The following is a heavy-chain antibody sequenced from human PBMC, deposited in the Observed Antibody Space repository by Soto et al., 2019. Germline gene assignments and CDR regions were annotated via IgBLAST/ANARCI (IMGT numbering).Heavy chain of an antibody. V-gene: IGHV1-69*13. CDR2: IIPIFGTA. Sequence: GASVKVSCKASGYTFTSYGISWVRQAPGQGLEWMGGIIPIFGTANYAQKFQGRVTITADESTSTAYMELSSLRSEDTAVYYCARGGARSRELGYGPLGYYYYGMDVWGQGTTVTVSS. CDR1: GYTFTSYG. J-gene: IGHJ6*02. CDR3: ARGGARSRELGYGPLGYYYYGMDV. D-gene: IGHD5-18*01.